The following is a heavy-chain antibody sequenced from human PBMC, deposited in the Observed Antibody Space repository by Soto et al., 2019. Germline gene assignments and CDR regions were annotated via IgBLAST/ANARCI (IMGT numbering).Heavy chain of an antibody. D-gene: IGHD2-15*01. CDR3: ARTLPRYCSGGICYHGGGSYYYYMDV. J-gene: IGHJ6*03. CDR2: INTNTGNP. CDR1: GYTFTSYA. V-gene: IGHV7-4-1*01. Sequence: ASVKVSCKASGYTFTSYAMNWVRQAPGQGLEWMGWINTNTGNPTYAQGFTGRFVFSLDTSVSTAYLQICSLKAEDTAVYYCARTLPRYCSGGICYHGGGSYYYYMDVWSKGTTVTVSS.